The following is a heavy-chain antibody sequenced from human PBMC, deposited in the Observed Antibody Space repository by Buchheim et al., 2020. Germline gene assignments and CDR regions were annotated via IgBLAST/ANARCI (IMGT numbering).Heavy chain of an antibody. CDR2: ISYDGSNK. CDR1: GFTFSSYG. V-gene: IGHV3-30*18. J-gene: IGHJ4*02. D-gene: IGHD4-17*01. CDR3: AKEKEDGDYEDYFDY. Sequence: QVQLVESGGGVVQPGRSLRLSCAASGFTFSSYGMHWVRQAPGKGLEWVAVISYDGSNKYYADSVKGRFTISRDNSKNTLHLQMNSLRAEDTAVYYCAKEKEDGDYEDYFDYWGQGTL.